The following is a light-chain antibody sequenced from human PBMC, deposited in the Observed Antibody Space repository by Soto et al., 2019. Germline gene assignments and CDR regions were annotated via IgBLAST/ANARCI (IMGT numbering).Light chain of an antibody. J-gene: IGLJ3*02. Sequence: QSVLTQPPSVSAAPGQKVTISCSGSSSNIGNNYVSWYQQFPGTAPQLPIYDNNKRPSGIPDRFSGSKSGTSATLGITGLQTGDEADYYCGTWDSSLSAWVFGGGTKLTVL. CDR3: GTWDSSLSAWV. CDR1: SSNIGNNY. CDR2: DNN. V-gene: IGLV1-51*01.